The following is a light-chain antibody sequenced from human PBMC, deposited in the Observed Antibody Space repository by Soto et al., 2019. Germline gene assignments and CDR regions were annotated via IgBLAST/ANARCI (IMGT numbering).Light chain of an antibody. Sequence: EIVMTQSPASLSVSPGERATLSCRASQNVNSNLAWYQQKPGQAPRFLIYGASTRATGIPARFSGSGSGTEFTLTISSLQSEDFAVYYCQQYNNWLTWTFGQGTKVDIK. CDR2: GAS. V-gene: IGKV3-15*01. J-gene: IGKJ1*01. CDR1: QNVNSN. CDR3: QQYNNWLTWT.